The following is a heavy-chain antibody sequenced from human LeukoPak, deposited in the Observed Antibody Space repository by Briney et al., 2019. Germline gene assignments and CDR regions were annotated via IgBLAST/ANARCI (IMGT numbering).Heavy chain of an antibody. Sequence: PSETLSLTCTVSGGSISSYYWSWIRQPPGKGLEWIGYIYYSGSTYYSPSLKSRVTISLDTSRNQFSLKLNSVTAADMAVYYCAKSNGYGLIDIWGQGTMVTVSS. CDR2: IYYSGST. V-gene: IGHV4-59*12. D-gene: IGHD3-22*01. J-gene: IGHJ3*02. CDR3: AKSNGYGLIDI. CDR1: GGSISSYY.